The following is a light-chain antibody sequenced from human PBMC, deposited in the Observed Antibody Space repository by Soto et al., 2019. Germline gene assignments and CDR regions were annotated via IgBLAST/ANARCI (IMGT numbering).Light chain of an antibody. CDR1: SSDVGGYSY. CDR2: DVA. CDR3: SSYAGRDTVL. J-gene: IGLJ2*01. Sequence: QSVLTQPRSVSGSPGQSVTIPCTGTSSDVGGYSYVSWYQQRPGKAPKLMIYDVAKRPSGVPDRFSGSKSGNTTSLTISGLQAEDEADYYCSSYAGRDTVLFGGGTKVTVL. V-gene: IGLV2-11*01.